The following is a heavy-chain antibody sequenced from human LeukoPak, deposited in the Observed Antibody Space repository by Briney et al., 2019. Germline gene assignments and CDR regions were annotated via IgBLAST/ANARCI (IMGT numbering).Heavy chain of an antibody. CDR2: IHPNSGAT. D-gene: IGHD3-10*01. J-gene: IGHJ4*02. Sequence: ASVKVFCKASGYTFTAYYMHWVRQAPGQGLEWMGWIHPNSGATNYAQNFQGRVTMTRDTSITTAYMELSRLRSDDTAVYYCARDRLGGGNYNHFDYWGQGTLVTVSS. V-gene: IGHV1-2*02. CDR1: GYTFTAYY. CDR3: ARDRLGGGNYNHFDY.